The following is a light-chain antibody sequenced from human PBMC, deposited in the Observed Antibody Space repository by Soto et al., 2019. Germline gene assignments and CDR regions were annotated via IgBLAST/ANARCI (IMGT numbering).Light chain of an antibody. J-gene: IGKJ1*01. CDR1: QGFSNY. V-gene: IGKV1-8*01. Sequence: TQSPSPLSASVGDRITITCRASQGFSNYLAWYQQKKGKAPKLLIYAASTLQSGVPSRFSGSGSGTDFTLTISCLQSEDFATYCCQQYYSYPPTFGQGTKVVIK. CDR3: QQYYSYPPT. CDR2: AAS.